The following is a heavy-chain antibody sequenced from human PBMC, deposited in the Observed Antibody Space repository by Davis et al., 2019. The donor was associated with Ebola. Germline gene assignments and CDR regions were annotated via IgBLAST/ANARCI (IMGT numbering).Heavy chain of an antibody. J-gene: IGHJ4*02. CDR3: STLLDY. V-gene: IGHV3-73*01. CDR1: GFTFSASA. Sequence: PGGSLRLSCAASGFTFSASAMHWVRQASGKGLEWVGRIRGKANSYATAYAASVTGRFTISRDDSKNTTYLKMNSLKTEDTAVYYCSTLLDYWGQGTLVTVSS. CDR2: IRGKANSYAT.